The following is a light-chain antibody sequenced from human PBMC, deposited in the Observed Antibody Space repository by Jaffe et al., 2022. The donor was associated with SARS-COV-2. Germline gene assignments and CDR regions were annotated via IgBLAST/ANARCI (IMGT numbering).Light chain of an antibody. CDR2: AAS. J-gene: IGKJ1*01. CDR1: QSLGRNY. CDR3: QQYDNSPGT. Sequence: EIVLTQSPGTLSLSPGNTATLSCRASQSLGRNYLAWYQQKPGQAPRLLIYAASYRATGIPDRFSASGSETDFTLTISRLEPEDFAVYYCQQYDNSPGTFGQGTKVEVK. V-gene: IGKV3-20*01.